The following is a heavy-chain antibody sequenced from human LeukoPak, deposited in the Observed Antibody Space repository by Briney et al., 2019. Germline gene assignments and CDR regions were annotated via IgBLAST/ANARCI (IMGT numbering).Heavy chain of an antibody. Sequence: GSLRLSCAASGFTFSSYSMNWVRQAPGKGLEWVSSISSSSSYIYYADSVKGRFTISRDNAKNTVYLQMNSLRAEDTAVYYCARDRGYYGSGSYQTKNWFDPWGQGTLVTVSS. J-gene: IGHJ5*02. CDR2: ISSSSSYI. CDR1: GFTFSSYS. D-gene: IGHD3-10*01. V-gene: IGHV3-21*01. CDR3: ARDRGYYGSGSYQTKNWFDP.